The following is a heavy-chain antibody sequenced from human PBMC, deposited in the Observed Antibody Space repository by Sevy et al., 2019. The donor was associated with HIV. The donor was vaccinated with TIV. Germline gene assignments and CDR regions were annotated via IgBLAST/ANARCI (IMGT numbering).Heavy chain of an antibody. Sequence: GGSLRLSCAASGFTFSSYAMHWVRQAPGKGLEWVAVISYDGSNKYYADSVKGRFTISRDNSKNTLYLQMNRLRAEDTAVYYCARDGGLRYFDWLFDLGWFDPWGQGTLVTVSS. CDR1: GFTFSSYA. CDR3: ARDGGLRYFDWLFDLGWFDP. D-gene: IGHD3-9*01. CDR2: ISYDGSNK. J-gene: IGHJ5*02. V-gene: IGHV3-30-3*01.